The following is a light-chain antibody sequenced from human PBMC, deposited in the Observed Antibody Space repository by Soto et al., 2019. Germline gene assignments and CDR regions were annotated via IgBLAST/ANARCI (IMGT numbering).Light chain of an antibody. J-gene: IGLJ1*01. CDR1: SSNIGSNP. CDR3: AAWDDSLKGYV. V-gene: IGLV1-44*01. CDR2: SNN. Sequence: QAVVTQPPSASGTPGQRVTISCSGSSSNIGSNPVNWYQQLPGTAPKLLIYSNNQRPSGVPDRFSGSKSGTSASLAISGLQSEDEADYYCAAWDDSLKGYVFGSGTKLTVL.